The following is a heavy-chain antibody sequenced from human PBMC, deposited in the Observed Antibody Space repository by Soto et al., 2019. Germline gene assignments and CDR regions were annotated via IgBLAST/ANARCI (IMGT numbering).Heavy chain of an antibody. CDR1: GGTFSNYA. Sequence: QVQLVQSGAEVKKPGSSVKVSCKVSGGTFSNYAIDWVRLAPGHGLEWMGGIVPIFGTTYYTQKFQGRATSIADDCTATAYLEMSSLRSEYTAIYCCARVEAVAGLYNDHGLDVWGQGTAVTVSS. CDR2: IVPIFGTT. J-gene: IGHJ6*02. V-gene: IGHV1-69*12. D-gene: IGHD6-19*01. CDR3: ARVEAVAGLYNDHGLDV.